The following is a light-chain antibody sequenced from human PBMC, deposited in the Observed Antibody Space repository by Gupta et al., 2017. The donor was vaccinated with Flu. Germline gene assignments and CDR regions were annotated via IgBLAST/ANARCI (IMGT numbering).Light chain of an antibody. CDR1: DIRSKM. V-gene: IGLV3-21*02. J-gene: IGLJ3*02. CDR3: QVWDTSSEHRV. CDR2: DDS. Sequence: YVLTQSPSASVAPGQTAKITCGGNDIRSKMVHWYQQKAGRAPVLVVNDDSDRPSGVPERFSGSNSGNTATLTISRVEAGDEADYYCQVWDTSSEHRVFGGGTKLTVL.